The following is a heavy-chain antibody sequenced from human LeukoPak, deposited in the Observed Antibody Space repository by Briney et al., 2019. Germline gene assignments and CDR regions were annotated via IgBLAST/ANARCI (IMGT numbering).Heavy chain of an antibody. J-gene: IGHJ4*02. V-gene: IGHV3-53*01. CDR1: GFTVSNDY. CDR3: MRLLPSSHHFFDS. CDR2: IYGVGDT. Sequence: GGSLTLSCAVYGFTVSNDYTSWVSQPPGKGLEWVSVIYGVGDTYYDDSVRGRFTISRDNFENTLFLQMDSLRAEDSAVYYCMRLLPSSHHFFDSWGQGTLVTVFS. D-gene: IGHD6-6*01.